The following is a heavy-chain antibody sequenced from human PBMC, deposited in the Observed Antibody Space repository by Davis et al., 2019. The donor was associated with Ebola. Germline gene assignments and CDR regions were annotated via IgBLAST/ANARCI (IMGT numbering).Heavy chain of an antibody. CDR1: GFTFSSYA. CDR2: ISYDGSNK. Sequence: GESLKISCAASGFTFSSYAMHWVRQAPGKGLEWVAVISYDGSNKYYADSVKGRFTISRDNAKNSLYLQMNSLRDEDTAVYYCARDRTVVVPAANYYYYGMDVWGQGTTVTVSS. D-gene: IGHD2-2*01. J-gene: IGHJ6*02. CDR3: ARDRTVVVPAANYYYYGMDV. V-gene: IGHV3-30-3*01.